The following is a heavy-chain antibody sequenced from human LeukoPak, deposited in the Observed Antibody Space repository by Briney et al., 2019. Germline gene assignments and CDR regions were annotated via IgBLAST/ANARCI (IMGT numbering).Heavy chain of an antibody. CDR3: ARFALKTPPTD. CDR2: ISSTSSYI. J-gene: IGHJ4*02. Sequence: GGSLRLSCAASGFTFSSYSMNWVRQAPGKGLEWVSSISSTSSYIYYTDSVKGRFTISRDNAKNSLYLQMNSLRAEDTAVYYCARFALKTPPTDWGQGTLVTVSS. CDR1: GFTFSSYS. V-gene: IGHV3-21*01.